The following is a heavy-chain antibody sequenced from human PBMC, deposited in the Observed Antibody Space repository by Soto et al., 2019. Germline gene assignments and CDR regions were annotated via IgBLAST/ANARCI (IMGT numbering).Heavy chain of an antibody. CDR2: FNPNSGDT. J-gene: IGHJ5*02. V-gene: IGHV1-2*02. CDR3: ARMETFGSLNWFDP. CDR1: GYTFTAYS. D-gene: IGHD3-16*01. Sequence: GASVKVSCKASGYTFTAYSMHWVRQAPGQGLEWIGWFNPNSGDTVYAEKFQGRVTLTRDTSISTAYMELSSLRSDDTALYYCARMETFGSLNWFDPWGQGTLVTVSS.